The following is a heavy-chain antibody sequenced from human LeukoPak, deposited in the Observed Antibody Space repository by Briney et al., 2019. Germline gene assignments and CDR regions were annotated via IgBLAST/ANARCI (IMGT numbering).Heavy chain of an antibody. CDR3: ARSPLIAAAPINWFDP. J-gene: IGHJ5*02. CDR2: IYYSGST. D-gene: IGHD6-13*01. V-gene: IGHV4-59*06. CDR1: GGSINTYY. Sequence: SETLSLTCIVSGGSINTYYWTWIRQHPGKGLEWIGYIYYSGSTYYNPSLKSRVTISVDTSKNQFSLKLSSVTAADTAVYYCARSPLIAAAPINWFDPWGQGTLVTVSS.